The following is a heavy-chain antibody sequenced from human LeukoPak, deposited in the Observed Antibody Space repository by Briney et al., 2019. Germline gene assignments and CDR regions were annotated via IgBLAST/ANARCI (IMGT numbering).Heavy chain of an antibody. D-gene: IGHD2/OR15-2a*01. CDR3: AKDSRGDWFYYFDY. V-gene: IGHV3-23*01. Sequence: GGSLRLSCAASGFTFSNYAMNWVRQAPGKGLEWVSGISGGDNRTYYADSVKGRFTISRDKSKNTLYLQMNSLRAEDTAVYYCAKDSRGDWFYYFDYWGQGTPVTVSS. J-gene: IGHJ4*02. CDR2: ISGGDNRT. CDR1: GFTFSNYA.